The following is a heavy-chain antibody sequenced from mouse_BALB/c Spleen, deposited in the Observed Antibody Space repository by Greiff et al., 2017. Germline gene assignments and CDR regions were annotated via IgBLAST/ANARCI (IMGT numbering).Heavy chain of an antibody. CDR3: TYSGGNYVRFAY. CDR1: GYTFTSYW. D-gene: IGHD2-1*01. J-gene: IGHJ3*01. CDR2: IYPGSGST. Sequence: LKQPGSELVRPGASVKLSCKASGYTFTSYWMYWVKQRPGQGLEWIGNIYPGSGSTNYDEKFKSKATLTVDTSSSPAYMQLSSLTSEDSAVYYCTYSGGNYVRFAYWGQGTLVTVSA. V-gene: IGHV1S22*01.